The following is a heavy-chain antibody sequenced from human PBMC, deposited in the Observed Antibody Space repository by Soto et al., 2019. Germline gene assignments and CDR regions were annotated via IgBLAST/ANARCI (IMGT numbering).Heavy chain of an antibody. CDR2: IIPIFGTA. CDR3: ARTNSGYDY. CDR1: GVTFSSCA. J-gene: IGHJ4*02. D-gene: IGHD5-12*01. V-gene: IGHV1-69*06. Sequence: SDKLCSKASGVTFSSCAISSVRQAPGQGLEWMGGIIPIFGTANYAQKFQGRVTITADKSTSTAYMELSSLRSEDTAVYYCARTNSGYDYWGQGTLVTVSS.